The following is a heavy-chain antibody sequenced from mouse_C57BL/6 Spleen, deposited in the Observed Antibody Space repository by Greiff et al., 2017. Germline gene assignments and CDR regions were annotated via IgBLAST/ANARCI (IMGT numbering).Heavy chain of an antibody. J-gene: IGHJ2*01. CDR1: GYTFTSYW. D-gene: IGHD2-3*01. CDR3: ASYDGYYDYFDY. V-gene: IGHV1-69*01. Sequence: QVQLQQPGAELVMPGASVKLSCKASGYTFTSYWMHWVKQRHGQGLEWIGELDPSDSYTNYNQKFKGKSTLTVDKSSSTAYMQLSSLTSEDSAVYYCASYDGYYDYFDYWGQGTTLTVSS. CDR2: LDPSDSYT.